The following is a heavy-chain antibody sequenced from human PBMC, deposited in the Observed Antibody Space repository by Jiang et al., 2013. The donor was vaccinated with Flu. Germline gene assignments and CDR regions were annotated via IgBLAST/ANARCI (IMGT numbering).Heavy chain of an antibody. D-gene: IGHD1-14*01. CDR2: ISVYDGDT. J-gene: IGHJ4*02. V-gene: IGHV1-69*02. CDR1: GGTFSSYT. CDR3: ATLVHEPPTESGY. Sequence: GAEVKKPGSSVKVSCKASGGTFSSYTISWVRQAPGQGLEWMGWISVYDGDTRYAQKFQGRVTMTEDTSTDTAYMELSSLRSEDTAVYYCATLVHEPPTESGYWGQGTLVTVSS.